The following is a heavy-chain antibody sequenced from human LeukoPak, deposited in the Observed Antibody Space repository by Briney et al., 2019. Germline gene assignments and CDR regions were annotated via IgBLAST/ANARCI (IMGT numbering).Heavy chain of an antibody. CDR3: AREPRRGYAFDI. J-gene: IGHJ3*02. V-gene: IGHV3-66*01. CDR1: GFTVSSNY. D-gene: IGHD3-10*01. Sequence: GGSLRLSCAASGFTVSSNYMSWVRQAPGKGLEWVSVIYSGGTTYYADSVKGRFTISRDNSKNTLYLQMNSLRAEGTAVYYCAREPRRGYAFDIWGQGTMVTVSS. CDR2: IYSGGTT.